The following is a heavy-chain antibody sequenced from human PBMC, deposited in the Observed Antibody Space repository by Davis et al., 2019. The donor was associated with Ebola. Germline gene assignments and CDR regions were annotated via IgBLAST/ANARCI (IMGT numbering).Heavy chain of an antibody. Sequence: GESLKISCAASGFDVTSYYMSWVRQAPGKGLEWLSVIYSGGTTYYADSVNGRFTISREDAKNTLYLQMTSLRADDTAVYYCARGGRDNIMVVATIPLFENWGPGIQVTVSS. J-gene: IGHJ4*02. D-gene: IGHD2-15*01. V-gene: IGHV3-53*01. CDR3: ARGGRDNIMVVATIPLFEN. CDR2: IYSGGTT. CDR1: GFDVTSYY.